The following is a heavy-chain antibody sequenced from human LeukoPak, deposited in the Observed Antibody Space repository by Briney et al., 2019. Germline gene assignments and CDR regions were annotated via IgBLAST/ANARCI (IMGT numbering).Heavy chain of an antibody. CDR2: ISSSSSTI. CDR1: GFTFSSYS. D-gene: IGHD6-13*01. J-gene: IGHJ4*02. Sequence: GGSLRLSCAASGFTFSSYSMNWVRQAPGKGLEWVSYISSSSSTIYYADSVKGRFTISRDNAKNSLYLQMNSLRAEDTAVYYCAKGRGSSSWYHFDYWGQGTLVTVSS. V-gene: IGHV3-48*01. CDR3: AKGRGSSSWYHFDY.